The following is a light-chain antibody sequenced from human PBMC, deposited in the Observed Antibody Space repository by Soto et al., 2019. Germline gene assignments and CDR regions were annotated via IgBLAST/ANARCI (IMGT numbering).Light chain of an antibody. J-gene: IGLJ2*01. Sequence: QAVVTQSPSASASLGASGKLTCTLSSGHSSYAIAWHQQQPEKGPRYLMKLNSDGSHSKGDGIPDRFSGSSSGAERYLTISSLQSEDEADYYCQTWGTGTVVFGGGTKLTVL. CDR3: QTWGTGTVV. CDR1: SGHSSYA. V-gene: IGLV4-69*01. CDR2: LNSDGSH.